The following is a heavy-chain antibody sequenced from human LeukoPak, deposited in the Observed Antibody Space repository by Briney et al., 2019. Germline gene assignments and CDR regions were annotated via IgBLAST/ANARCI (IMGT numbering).Heavy chain of an antibody. CDR1: GFTFDDYA. V-gene: IGHV3-43*02. D-gene: IGHD3-10*01. J-gene: IGHJ4*02. Sequence: PGGSLRLSCAASGFTFDDYAMHWVRQAPGKGLEWVSLISGDGGSTYYADSVKGRFTISRDNTKNSLYLQMNSLRAEDTAVYYCARKSGDLDYWGQGTLVTVSS. CDR2: ISGDGGST. CDR3: ARKSGDLDY.